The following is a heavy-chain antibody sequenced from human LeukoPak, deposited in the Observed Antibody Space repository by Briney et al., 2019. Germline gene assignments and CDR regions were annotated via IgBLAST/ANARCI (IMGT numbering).Heavy chain of an antibody. CDR1: GDTFISYA. CDR3: ASSAALSSSSPIAYYYYMDV. CDR2: LIPIFGTA. J-gene: IGHJ6*03. Sequence: SVKVSCEASGDTFISYAIRWVRRAPRQGLGWGGGLIPIFGTANYAQKFQGRVKITTDDSTSTAYMELSSIRSEDTAVYHCASSAALSSSSPIAYYYYMDVWGKGTTVTVSS. D-gene: IGHD6-6*01. V-gene: IGHV1-69*05.